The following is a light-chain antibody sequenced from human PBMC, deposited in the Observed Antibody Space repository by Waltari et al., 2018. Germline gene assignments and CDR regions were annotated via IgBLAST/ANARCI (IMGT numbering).Light chain of an antibody. Sequence: QSVLTQPASVSGSPGPSLPISCTGSSNDVGSYNYVSSYHQHPGKAPKLLIFDVPNRPSGISNRFSGSKSCHIASLTISGLQADDEADYYCNSYSDSNSLVVFGGGTKLTVL. CDR2: DVP. CDR1: SNDVGSYNY. V-gene: IGLV2-14*03. CDR3: NSYSDSNSLVV. J-gene: IGLJ2*01.